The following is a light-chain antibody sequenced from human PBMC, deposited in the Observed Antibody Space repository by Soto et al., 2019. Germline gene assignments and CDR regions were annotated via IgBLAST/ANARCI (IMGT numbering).Light chain of an antibody. CDR2: DVS. Sequence: QSALTQPASVSGSPGQAITISCTGTSSDVGGYNYVSWYQQHPGKAPKLMIYDVSNRPSGVSDRFSGSKSGNTASLTISGLQAEDVADYYCSSYTSSSTHVVFGGGTQVTVL. CDR3: SSYTSSSTHVV. CDR1: SSDVGGYNY. V-gene: IGLV2-14*01. J-gene: IGLJ2*01.